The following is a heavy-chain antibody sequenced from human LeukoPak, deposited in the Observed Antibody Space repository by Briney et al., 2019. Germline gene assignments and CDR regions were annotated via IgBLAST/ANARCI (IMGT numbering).Heavy chain of an antibody. J-gene: IGHJ6*02. V-gene: IGHV3-23*01. D-gene: IGHD3-3*01. Sequence: PGGSLRLSCAASGFTFSSYAMSWGRQGPGKGLEWGSAISGSGGSTYYADSVKGRFTISRDASKNTLYLQMNSLRAEDTAVYYCARSGFDYFYYFGMDVWGQGTTVTVSS. CDR3: ARSGFDYFYYFGMDV. CDR2: ISGSGGST. CDR1: GFTFSSYA.